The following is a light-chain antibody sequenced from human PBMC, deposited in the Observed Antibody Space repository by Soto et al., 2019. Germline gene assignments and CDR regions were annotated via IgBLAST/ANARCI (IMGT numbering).Light chain of an antibody. V-gene: IGKV1-17*01. CDR3: LQRDTYS. CDR2: AAA. CDR1: QDIRND. Sequence: DIQMTQSPSSLSASVGDRVTITCRASQDIRNDLDWYQQKPGKAPKRLIYAAASLQNGAPSRFSGSGSGTEFTLTISSLQPEYFATDYCLQRDTYSVGGRTKVEIK. J-gene: IGKJ4*01.